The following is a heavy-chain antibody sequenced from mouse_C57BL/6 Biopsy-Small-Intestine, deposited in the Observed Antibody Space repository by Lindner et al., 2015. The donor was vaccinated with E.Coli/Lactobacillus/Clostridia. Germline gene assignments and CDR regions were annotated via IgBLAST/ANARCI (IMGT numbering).Heavy chain of an antibody. D-gene: IGHD2-13*01. Sequence: VQLQESGPELVKPGASVKMSCKASGYTFTSYVIHWVKQKPGQGLEWIGYINPYNDRTKYNENFKGKATLTSDKSSSTAYMELTSLTSEDSAVYYCTRYGDYPWLTYWGQGTLVTVSA. V-gene: IGHV1-14*01. CDR1: GYTFTSYV. J-gene: IGHJ3*01. CDR2: INPYNDRT. CDR3: TRYGDYPWLTY.